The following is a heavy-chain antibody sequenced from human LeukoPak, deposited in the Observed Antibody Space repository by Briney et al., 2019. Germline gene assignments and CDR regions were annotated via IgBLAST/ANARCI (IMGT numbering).Heavy chain of an antibody. Sequence: PSETLSLTCTVSGGSISSSSYYWGWIRQPPGKGLEWIGSIYYSGSTYYNPSLKSRVTISVDTSKNQVSLKLSSVTAADTAVYYCAKDRDCTNGVCYTFDYWGQGTLVTVSS. J-gene: IGHJ4*02. CDR2: IYYSGST. D-gene: IGHD2-8*01. CDR3: AKDRDCTNGVCYTFDY. V-gene: IGHV4-39*02. CDR1: GGSISSSSYY.